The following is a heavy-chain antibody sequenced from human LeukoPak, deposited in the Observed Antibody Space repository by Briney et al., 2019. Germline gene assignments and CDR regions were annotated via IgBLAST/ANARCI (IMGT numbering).Heavy chain of an antibody. J-gene: IGHJ6*03. CDR3: ARGLIVVVPAAMVHYYMDV. Sequence: SETLSLTCAVYGGSFSGYYWSWIRQPPGKGLEWIGEINHSGSTNYNPSLKSRVTISVDTSENQFSLKLSSVTAADTAVYYCARGLIVVVPAAMVHYYMDVWGKGTTVTVSS. CDR1: GGSFSGYY. V-gene: IGHV4-34*01. CDR2: INHSGST. D-gene: IGHD2-2*01.